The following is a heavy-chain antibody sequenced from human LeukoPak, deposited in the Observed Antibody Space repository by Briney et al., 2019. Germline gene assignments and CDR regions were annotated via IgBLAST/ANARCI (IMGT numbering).Heavy chain of an antibody. CDR2: TYYNSRWSD. J-gene: IGHJ4*02. CDR3: ARGYMKSGFDY. V-gene: IGHV6-1*01. Sequence: SQTLSLTCAISGDNVSSDITAWIWIRQSPSRGLEWLGRTYYNSRWSDDYAVSVESRITINPDTTRNQFSMQLKSVTPEDTAVYYCARGYMKSGFDYWGQGTLVTVSS. CDR1: GDNVSSDITA. D-gene: IGHD1-1*01.